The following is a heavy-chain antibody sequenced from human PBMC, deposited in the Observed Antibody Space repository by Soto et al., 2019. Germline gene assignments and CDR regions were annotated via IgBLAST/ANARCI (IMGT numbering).Heavy chain of an antibody. CDR1: GFSLTTSGVG. CDR3: ANRDGFGGFGP. Sequence: QITLKESGPTLVKPTQTLTLTCTFSGFSLTTSGVGVGWIRQPPGKALEWLALIYWDDDKRYSPSLKSRLTIPQDTSRNQVVLTMTNMEPLDNGTYFRANRDGFGGFGPWGQGTLVTVSS. D-gene: IGHD3-10*01. J-gene: IGHJ5*02. V-gene: IGHV2-5*02. CDR2: IYWDDDK.